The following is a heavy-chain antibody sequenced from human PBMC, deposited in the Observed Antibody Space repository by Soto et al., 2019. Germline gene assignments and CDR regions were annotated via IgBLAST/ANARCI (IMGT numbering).Heavy chain of an antibody. Sequence: PGGSLRLSCAASGFTFSTYSMNWFRQAPGKGLEWVSFISSSGGTIYYADSVKGRFTISRDNAKNSLYLQMNSLSDEDTAVYYCARLSVRYCSGGSCSQLDYWGQGTLVTVS. CDR1: GFTFSTYS. J-gene: IGHJ4*02. D-gene: IGHD2-15*01. CDR2: ISSSGGTI. V-gene: IGHV3-48*02. CDR3: ARLSVRYCSGGSCSQLDY.